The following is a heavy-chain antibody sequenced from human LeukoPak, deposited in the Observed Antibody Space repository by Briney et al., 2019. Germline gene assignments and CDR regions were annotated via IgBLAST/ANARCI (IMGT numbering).Heavy chain of an antibody. CDR3: ARAFDKSSGWSHYYYYGMDV. J-gene: IGHJ6*02. D-gene: IGHD6-19*01. V-gene: IGHV1-46*01. CDR1: GYTFTSYY. CDR2: INPSGGST. Sequence: GASVKVSCKASGYTFTSYYMHWVRQAPGQGLEWMGVINPSGGSTSYAQKFQGRVTMTRDTSTSTVYMELSSLRSEDTAVYYCARAFDKSSGWSHYYYYGMDVWGRGTTVTVSS.